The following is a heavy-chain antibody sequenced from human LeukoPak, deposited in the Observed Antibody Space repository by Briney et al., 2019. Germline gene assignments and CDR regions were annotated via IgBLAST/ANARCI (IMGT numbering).Heavy chain of an antibody. CDR3: ARGGTRSSWVGNFDY. Sequence: ASVKVSCKSSAYTFTSYGISLVRQGPGQGLELVGWISAYNGNTNYAQKLQGRVTMTTDTSTSTAYMELRSLRSDDTAVYYCARGGTRSSWVGNFDYWGQGTLVTVSS. J-gene: IGHJ4*02. CDR2: ISAYNGNT. CDR1: AYTFTSYG. V-gene: IGHV1-18*01. D-gene: IGHD6-13*01.